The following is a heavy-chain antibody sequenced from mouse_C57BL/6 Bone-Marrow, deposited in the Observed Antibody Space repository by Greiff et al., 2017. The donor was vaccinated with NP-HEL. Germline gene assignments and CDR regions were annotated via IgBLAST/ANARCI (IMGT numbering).Heavy chain of an antibody. V-gene: IGHV5-6*02. CDR1: GFTFSSYG. CDR2: ISSGGSYT. CDR3: ARHDWDYGFAC. J-gene: IGHJ3*01. Sequence: EVMLVESGGDLVKPGGSLKLSCAASGFTFSSYGMSWVRQTPDKRLEWVATISSGGSYTYYPDSVKGRFTISGDNAKNTLYLQMSSLKSEDTAMYYCARHDWDYGFACWGQGTLVTVSA. D-gene: IGHD1-1*01.